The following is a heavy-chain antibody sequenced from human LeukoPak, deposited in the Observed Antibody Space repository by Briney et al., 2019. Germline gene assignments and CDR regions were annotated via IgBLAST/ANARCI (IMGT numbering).Heavy chain of an antibody. J-gene: IGHJ3*01. D-gene: IGHD1-26*01. CDR3: ARWGGTLNAFDV. Sequence: SETLSLTCAVSGGSISSSNWWSWVRQPPGKGLEWIGEIYHSGSTNYNPSLKSRVTTLVDMSKNQFSLKLSSVTAADTAVYYCARWGGTLNAFDVWGQGTLVTVSS. CDR1: GGSISSSNW. CDR2: IYHSGST. V-gene: IGHV4-4*02.